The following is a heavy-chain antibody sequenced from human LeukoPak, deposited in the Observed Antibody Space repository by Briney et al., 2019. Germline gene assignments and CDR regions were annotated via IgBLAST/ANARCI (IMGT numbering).Heavy chain of an antibody. J-gene: IGHJ4*02. CDR2: ISGSGGST. CDR3: AKDHLDSDYDILTGYPRGSAFDY. V-gene: IGHV3-23*01. Sequence: GGSLRLSCAASGFTFSSYAMSWVRQAPGKGLEWVSAISGSGGSTYYADSVKGRFTISRDNSKNTLYLQMNSLRAEDTAVYYCAKDHLDSDYDILTGYPRGSAFDYWGQGTLVTVSS. D-gene: IGHD3-9*01. CDR1: GFTFSSYA.